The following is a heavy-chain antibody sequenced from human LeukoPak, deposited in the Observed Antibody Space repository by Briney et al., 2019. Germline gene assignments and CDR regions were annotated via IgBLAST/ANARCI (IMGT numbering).Heavy chain of an antibody. V-gene: IGHV3-48*03. CDR3: ARGGNWFDP. J-gene: IGHJ5*02. CDR1: GFTFSSYE. D-gene: IGHD3-16*01. Sequence: GGSLRLSCAASGFTFSSYEMNCVRQAPGKGLECVSYISSSGGTISYADSVKGRFTISRDNAKNALYLQMNSLRAEDTANYYCARGGNWFDPWGQGTLVTVSS. CDR2: ISSSGGTI.